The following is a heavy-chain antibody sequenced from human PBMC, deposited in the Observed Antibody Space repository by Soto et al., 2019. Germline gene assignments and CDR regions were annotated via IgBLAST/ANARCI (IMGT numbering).Heavy chain of an antibody. V-gene: IGHV4-31*03. Sequence: QVQLQESGPGLVKPSQTLSLTCTVSGGAISSGDYYWSWIRQHPGKGLEWIGSIYYSGSTYYNPSLQRRFTISVDTSKNQFSLKLSSVTAADTAVYYCARGVLHWGQGTLVTVSS. J-gene: IGHJ4*02. CDR1: GGAISSGDYY. CDR2: IYYSGST. D-gene: IGHD3-16*01. CDR3: ARGVLH.